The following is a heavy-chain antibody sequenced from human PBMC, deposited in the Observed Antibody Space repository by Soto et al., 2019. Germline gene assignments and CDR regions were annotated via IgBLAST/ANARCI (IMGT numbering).Heavy chain of an antibody. J-gene: IGHJ6*02. CDR3: ATRGLPHYYYYGMDV. CDR2: MNPNSGNT. D-gene: IGHD2-15*01. CDR1: GYTFTSYD. V-gene: IGHV1-8*01. Sequence: QVQLVQSRAEVKKPGASVKVSCKASGYTFTSYDINWVRQATGQGLEWMGWMNPNSGNTGYAQKFQGRVTMTRNTSISTAYMELSSLRSEDTAVYYCATRGLPHYYYYGMDVWGQGTTVTVSS.